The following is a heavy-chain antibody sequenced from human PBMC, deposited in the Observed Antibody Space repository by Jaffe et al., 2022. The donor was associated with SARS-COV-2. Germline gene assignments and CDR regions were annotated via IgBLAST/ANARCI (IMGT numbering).Heavy chain of an antibody. CDR2: IWYDGSNK. Sequence: QVQLVESGGGVVQPGRSLRLSCAASGFTFSSYGMHWVRQAPGKGLEWVAVIWYDGSNKYYADSVKGRFTISRDNSKNTLYLQMNSLRAEDTAVYYCARDPTGWNDILTGYIWGAAFDIWGQGTMVTVSS. CDR1: GFTFSSYG. V-gene: IGHV3-33*01. CDR3: ARDPTGWNDILTGYIWGAAFDI. D-gene: IGHD3-9*01. J-gene: IGHJ3*02.